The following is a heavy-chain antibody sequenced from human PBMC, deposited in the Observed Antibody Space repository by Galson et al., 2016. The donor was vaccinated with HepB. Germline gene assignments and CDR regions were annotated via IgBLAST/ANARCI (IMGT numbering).Heavy chain of an antibody. V-gene: IGHV3-9*01. CDR2: MAWNSNNI. CDR3: AKDSRVLASPTFDF. J-gene: IGHJ4*02. D-gene: IGHD3-10*01. Sequence: SLRLSCAASGFTFGDYAMFWVRQAPGKGLEWVAGMAWNSNNIGYADSVKGRFAISRDNAKNSLYLQMNSLRAEDTAFYYCAKDSRVLASPTFDFAGQGTLVTVSS. CDR1: GFTFGDYA.